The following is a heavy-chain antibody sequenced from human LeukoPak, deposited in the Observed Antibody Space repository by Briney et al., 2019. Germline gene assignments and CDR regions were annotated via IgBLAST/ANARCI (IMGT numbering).Heavy chain of an antibody. CDR2: IYSGGKV. Sequence: PGGSLRLSCAASGFSVSRTYMSWVRQAPGKGLEWVSVIYSGGKVYYIDSVKGRFTISRDTSKNTLYPQMHSLRAEDTAVYFCAGRHCSDGGCYFAGADPFDYWGQGTLVTVSS. CDR1: GFSVSRTY. CDR3: AGRHCSDGGCYFAGADPFDY. J-gene: IGHJ4*02. D-gene: IGHD2-15*01. V-gene: IGHV3-53*01.